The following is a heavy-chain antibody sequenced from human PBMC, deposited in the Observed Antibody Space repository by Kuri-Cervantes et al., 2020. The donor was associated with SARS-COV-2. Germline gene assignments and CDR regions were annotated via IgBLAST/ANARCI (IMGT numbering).Heavy chain of an antibody. D-gene: IGHD3-22*01. V-gene: IGHV3-21*01. CDR3: ARDISGYYRLDY. CDR2: ISSSSSYI. Sequence: GESLKISCAASGFTFSSYSMNWVRQAPGKGLEWVSSISSSSSYIYYADSVKGRFTIPRDNAKNSLYLQMNSLRAEDTAVYYCARDISGYYRLDYWGQGTLVTVSS. J-gene: IGHJ4*02. CDR1: GFTFSSYS.